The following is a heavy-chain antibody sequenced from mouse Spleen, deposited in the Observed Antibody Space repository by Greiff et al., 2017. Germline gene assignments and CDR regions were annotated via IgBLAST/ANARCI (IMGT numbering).Heavy chain of an antibody. CDR2: ISNGGGST. CDR1: GFTFSDYY. J-gene: IGHJ3*01. CDR3: ARHGDYYGSRGEFAY. Sequence: EVQLVESGGGLVQPGGSLKLSCATSGFTFSDYYMYWVRQTPEKRLEWVAYISNGGGSTYYPDTVKGRFTISRDNAKNTLYLQMSRLKSEDTARYYCARHGDYYGSRGEFAYWGQGTLVTVSA. D-gene: IGHD1-1*01. V-gene: IGHV5-12*02.